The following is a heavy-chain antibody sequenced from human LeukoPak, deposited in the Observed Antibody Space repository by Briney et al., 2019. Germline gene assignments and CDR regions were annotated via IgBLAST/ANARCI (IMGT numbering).Heavy chain of an antibody. CDR3: ARGSSSWSYYFDY. Sequence: SQSLSLTCTVSGGSISSGSYYWSWIRQPAGKGLEWIGRIYTSGSTNYNPSLKSRVTISVDTSKNQFSLKLSSVTAADTAVYYCARGSSSWSYYFDYWGQGTLVTVSS. CDR1: GGSISSGSYY. CDR2: IYTSGST. V-gene: IGHV4-61*02. D-gene: IGHD6-13*01. J-gene: IGHJ4*02.